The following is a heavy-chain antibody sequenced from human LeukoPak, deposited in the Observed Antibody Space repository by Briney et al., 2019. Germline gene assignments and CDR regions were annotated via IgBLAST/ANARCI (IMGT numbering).Heavy chain of an antibody. CDR1: GFTFSDYY. V-gene: IGHV3-11*01. CDR2: ISSSGSTM. CDR3: ARALFADSSGYYPFDY. J-gene: IGHJ4*02. D-gene: IGHD3-22*01. Sequence: KPGGSLRLSCAASGFTFSDYYMSWIRQAPGKGLEWVSYISSSGSTMYYADSVKGRFTISRDNAKNSLYLQMNSLRAEDTAVYYCARALFADSSGYYPFDYWGQGTLVTVSS.